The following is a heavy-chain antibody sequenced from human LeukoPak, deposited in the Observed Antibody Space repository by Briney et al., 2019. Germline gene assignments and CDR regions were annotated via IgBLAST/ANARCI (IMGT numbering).Heavy chain of an antibody. CDR3: ANWRQTNSSIDY. CDR1: GGSISSSNYY. V-gene: IGHV4-39*01. Sequence: PSETLSLTCTVSGGSISSSNYYWGWIRQPPGKGLEWIGSINYSGSTYYNPSLKSRVTISVDTSKNQFSLKLSSVTAADTAVYYCANWRQTNSSIDYWGQGTLVTVSS. D-gene: IGHD1-1*01. CDR2: INYSGST. J-gene: IGHJ4*02.